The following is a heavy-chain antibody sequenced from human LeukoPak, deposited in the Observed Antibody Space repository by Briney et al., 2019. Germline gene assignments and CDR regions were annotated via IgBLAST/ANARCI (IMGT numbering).Heavy chain of an antibody. J-gene: IGHJ4*02. CDR3: ARRVHYGDYFDY. CDR1: GGSISTYY. CDR2: INHSGNT. D-gene: IGHD4-17*01. Sequence: PSETLSLTCTVSGGSISTYYWSWIRQPPGKGLEWIGEINHSGNTNYNPSLKSRVTISVDTSKNQFSLKLSSVTTADTAVYYCARRVHYGDYFDYWGQGTLVTVSS. V-gene: IGHV4-34*01.